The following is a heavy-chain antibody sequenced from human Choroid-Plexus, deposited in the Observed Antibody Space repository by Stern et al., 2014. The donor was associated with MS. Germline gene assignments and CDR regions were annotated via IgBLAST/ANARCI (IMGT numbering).Heavy chain of an antibody. Sequence: VPLVESGGGVAQPGRPLILSCAASGFTFRNFGMHWVRQAPGKGLEWVALISYDGSDKYYADSLKGRFAMFRDNSKNTLYMHMNSLRAEDTAVYYCAKDRQWSTYFFDYWGQGSLVTVSS. V-gene: IGHV3-30*18. CDR1: GFTFRNFG. CDR2: ISYDGSDK. CDR3: AKDRQWSTYFFDY. J-gene: IGHJ4*02. D-gene: IGHD2-15*01.